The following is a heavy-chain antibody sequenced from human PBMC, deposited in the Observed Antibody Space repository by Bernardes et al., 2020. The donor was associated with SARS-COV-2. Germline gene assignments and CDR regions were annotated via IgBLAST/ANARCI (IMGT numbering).Heavy chain of an antibody. J-gene: IGHJ6*02. V-gene: IGHV3-21*01. CDR2: VDSTGTYM. CDR3: AREGHVSAGRPSPEISRFYYGMDV. Sequence: GSLSLSCAASGFTFKSHAMNWVRQAPGKGLEWVSYVDSTGTYMDYADSVKGRFTISRDNAKNSLSLQMNSLRADDTAVYYCAREGHVSAGRPSPEISRFYYGMDVWGQGTTVTVSS. CDR1: GFTFKSHA. D-gene: IGHD3-10*01.